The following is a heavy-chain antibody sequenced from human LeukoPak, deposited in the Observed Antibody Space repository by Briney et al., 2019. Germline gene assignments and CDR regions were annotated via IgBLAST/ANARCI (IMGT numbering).Heavy chain of an antibody. CDR3: AFSGWFWGAFDY. D-gene: IGHD6-19*01. CDR1: GGSISISNYF. CDR2: RSSTGIT. Sequence: SETLSLTCSVSGGSISISNYFWCWIRQPPGKGLEWIASRSSTGITHYYPSLESRISVSVETSKNQFSLMLTSLTAADTAVYYCAFSGWFWGAFDYWGQGILVTVSS. V-gene: IGHV4-39*01. J-gene: IGHJ4*02.